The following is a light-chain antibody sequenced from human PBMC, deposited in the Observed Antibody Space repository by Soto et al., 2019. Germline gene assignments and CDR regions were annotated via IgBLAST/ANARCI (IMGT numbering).Light chain of an antibody. CDR3: SSSTSSSTL. CDR2: AVT. CDR1: SSDVGGYNY. V-gene: IGLV2-14*01. Sequence: QSVLAQPASVSGSPGQSITISCTGTSSDVGGYNYVSWYQQHPGKAPKLMIYAVTDRPSGVSSRFSGSKSGNTAYLTIYGLHADDDADYYCSSSTSSSTLFGTGTKVTV. J-gene: IGLJ1*01.